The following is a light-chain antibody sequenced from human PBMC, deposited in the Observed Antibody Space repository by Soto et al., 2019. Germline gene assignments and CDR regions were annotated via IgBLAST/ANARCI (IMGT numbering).Light chain of an antibody. CDR3: AAWDDSLNGPL. CDR1: SSNIGSNA. J-gene: IGLJ3*02. V-gene: IGLV1-44*01. Sequence: QSVLTQPPSASGTPGQRVTISCSGSSSNIGSNAVNWYQQLPGTAPTLLIYSNNQRPSGVPDRFSGSKSDTSASLAVNGLQSEDEADYYCAAWDDSLNGPLFGGGTKLTVL. CDR2: SNN.